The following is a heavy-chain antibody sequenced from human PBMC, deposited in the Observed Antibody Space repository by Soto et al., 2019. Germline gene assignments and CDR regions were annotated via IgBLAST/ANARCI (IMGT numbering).Heavy chain of an antibody. D-gene: IGHD4-4*01. CDR3: VKVLGVSTVTHAYFDS. J-gene: IGHJ4*02. Sequence: GGSLRLSCSASGFTFSSYAMHWVRQAPGKGLEYVSTISSNGGKTYYADSVKARFTISRDNSKNTLYLQMSSLRAEDTAVYYCVKVLGVSTVTHAYFDSWGPVTLVPVSS. CDR1: GFTFSSYA. V-gene: IGHV3-64D*06. CDR2: ISSNGGKT.